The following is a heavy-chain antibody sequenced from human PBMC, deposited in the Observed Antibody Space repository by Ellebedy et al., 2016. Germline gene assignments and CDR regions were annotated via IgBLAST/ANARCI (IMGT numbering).Heavy chain of an antibody. J-gene: IGHJ6*02. CDR1: GFTFSDHY. V-gene: IGHV3-49*04. Sequence: GESLKISXAASGFTFSDHYMDWVRQAPGKGLEWVGFIRSKAYGGAIEYAAAVQGRFTISRDDSKSTAYLQMNSLKTEDTAVYFCTTVYQLLDYYYGMDLWGQGTTVTVSS. D-gene: IGHD2-2*01. CDR3: TTVYQLLDYYYGMDL. CDR2: IRSKAYGGAI.